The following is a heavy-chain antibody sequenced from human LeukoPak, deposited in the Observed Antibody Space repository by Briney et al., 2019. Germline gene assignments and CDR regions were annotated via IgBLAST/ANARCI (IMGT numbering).Heavy chain of an antibody. D-gene: IGHD6-13*01. CDR1: GFTFSSYS. CDR2: ISNDGSNK. V-gene: IGHV3-30*18. J-gene: IGHJ4*02. CDR3: AKSGIAAAGQRGYFDY. Sequence: GGSLRLSCAASGFTFSSYSMNWVRQAPGKGLEWVAAISNDGSNKYYADSVKGRFTISRDNSKNTVYLQMNSLRGEDTAVYYCAKSGIAAAGQRGYFDYWGQGTLVTVSS.